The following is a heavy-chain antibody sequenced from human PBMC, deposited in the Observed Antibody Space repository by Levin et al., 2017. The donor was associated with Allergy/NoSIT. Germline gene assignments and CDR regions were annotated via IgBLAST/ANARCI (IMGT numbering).Heavy chain of an antibody. CDR3: RHVLTPSGTDH. Sequence: PGGSLRLSCAASGIGFQYAWMSWVRQAPGKGLEWVGLIKTSDDGTTDYAAPVRGRFTISRDDSRETVFLEMNSLRSEDTAVYYCRHVLTPSGTDHWGQGTLVTVSS. CDR2: IKTSDDGTT. CDR1: GIGFQYAW. D-gene: IGHD2-8*02. V-gene: IGHV3-15*05. J-gene: IGHJ4*02.